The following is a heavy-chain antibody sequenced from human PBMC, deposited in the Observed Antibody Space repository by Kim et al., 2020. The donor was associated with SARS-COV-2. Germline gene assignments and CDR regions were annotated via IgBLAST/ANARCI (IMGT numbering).Heavy chain of an antibody. CDR1: GFTFSSYS. CDR3: ARVLRYFDWLSPRGDYYGMDV. D-gene: IGHD3-9*01. Sequence: GGSLRLSCAASGFTFSSYSMNWVRQAPGKGLEWVSYISSSSSTIYYADSVKGRFTISRDNAKNSLYLQMNSLRDEDTAVYYCARVLRYFDWLSPRGDYYGMDVWGQGTTVTVSS. CDR2: ISSSSSTI. J-gene: IGHJ6*02. V-gene: IGHV3-48*02.